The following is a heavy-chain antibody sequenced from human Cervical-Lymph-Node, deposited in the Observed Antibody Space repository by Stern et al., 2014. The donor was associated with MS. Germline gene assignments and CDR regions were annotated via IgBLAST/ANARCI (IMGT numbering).Heavy chain of an antibody. CDR3: ARMWNVVVPATRSYYYSGLDV. CDR1: AISITAYW. Sequence: EMQLVESGGDLVQPGGSLRLSCAGSAISITAYWMNWIRQAPGKGLEWVADIKQDGTEKNYVDSVKGRFTISRDNAKNSLYLDMNSLRAEDTAVYYCARMWNVVVPATRSYYYSGLDVWGQGTTVIVSS. D-gene: IGHD2-15*01. V-gene: IGHV3-7*01. CDR2: IKQDGTEK. J-gene: IGHJ6*02.